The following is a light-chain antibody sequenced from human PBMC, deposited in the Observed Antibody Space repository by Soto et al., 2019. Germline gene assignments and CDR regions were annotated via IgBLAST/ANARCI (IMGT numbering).Light chain of an antibody. CDR2: GAS. Sequence: IMMTQSPATLSVSPGERATLSCRASQSVSSNLAWYQQKPGQAPRLLIYGASTRATGIPARFSGSGSGTDFTLTISSLQSEDFAVYYCQQRSNWPPTSGQGTRLEI. CDR1: QSVSSN. J-gene: IGKJ5*01. CDR3: QQRSNWPPT. V-gene: IGKV3-15*01.